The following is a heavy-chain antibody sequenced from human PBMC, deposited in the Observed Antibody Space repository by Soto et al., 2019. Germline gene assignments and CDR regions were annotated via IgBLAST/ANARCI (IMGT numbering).Heavy chain of an antibody. V-gene: IGHV1-3*01. CDR3: ASSSVYSFGYYCYYIDF. CDR1: GYTFTSYA. CDR2: INAGNGNA. D-gene: IGHD2-21*01. Sequence: GASVKVSCKASGYTFTSYAIHWVRQAPGQRLEWMGWINAGNGNAKYSQKFQGRVTITRDTSASTAYMELSSLRSEDTAVYYCASSSVYSFGYYCYYIDFWGRGTTVTGSS. J-gene: IGHJ6*03.